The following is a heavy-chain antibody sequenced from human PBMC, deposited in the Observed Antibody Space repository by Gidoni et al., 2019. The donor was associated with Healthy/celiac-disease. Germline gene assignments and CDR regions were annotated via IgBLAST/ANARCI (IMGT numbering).Heavy chain of an antibody. Sequence: QVQLQESGPGLVKPSQTLSLTCTVSGGSISSGGYYWSWIRQHPGKGLEWIGYIYYSGSTYYNPSLKSRVTISVDTSKNQFSLKLSSVTAADTAVYYCARGYYDFWSGKDGYFDLWGRGTLVTVSS. CDR2: IYYSGST. D-gene: IGHD3-3*01. CDR1: GGSISSGGYY. CDR3: ARGYYDFWSGKDGYFDL. V-gene: IGHV4-31*03. J-gene: IGHJ2*01.